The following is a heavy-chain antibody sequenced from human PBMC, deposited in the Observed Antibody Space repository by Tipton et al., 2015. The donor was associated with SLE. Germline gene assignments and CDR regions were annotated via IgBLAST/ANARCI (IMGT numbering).Heavy chain of an antibody. CDR2: IYYSGNT. Sequence: TLSLTCTVSGGSISSHYWGWIRQPPGKGLEWIGSIYYSGNTYYNPSLKSRVTISVDTSKNQFSLKLSSVTAADTAVYYCARDIVVVVAAYLGAFDIWGQGTLVTVSS. D-gene: IGHD2-15*01. CDR1: GGSISSHY. CDR3: ARDIVVVVAAYLGAFDI. J-gene: IGHJ3*02. V-gene: IGHV4-39*07.